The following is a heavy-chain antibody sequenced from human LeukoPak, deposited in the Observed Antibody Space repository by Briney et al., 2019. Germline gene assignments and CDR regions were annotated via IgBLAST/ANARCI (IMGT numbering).Heavy chain of an antibody. CDR2: ISYDGSNK. J-gene: IGHJ6*04. V-gene: IGHV3-30*04. CDR3: ARGNDYGDPSYYYGMDV. D-gene: IGHD4-17*01. Sequence: GGSLRLSCAASGFTFSSYAMHWVRQAPGKGLEWVAAISYDGSNKYYADSVKGRFTISRDNSKNTLYLQMTSLRPEDTAVYYCARGNDYGDPSYYYGMDVWGKGTTVTVSS. CDR1: GFTFSSYA.